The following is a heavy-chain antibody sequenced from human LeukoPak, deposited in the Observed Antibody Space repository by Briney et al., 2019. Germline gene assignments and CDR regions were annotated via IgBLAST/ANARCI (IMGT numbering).Heavy chain of an antibody. CDR1: GFTFSTYV. CDR2: IGGSGGSP. Sequence: GGSLRLSCAASGFTFSTYVMTWVRQAPGKGLEYVSSIGGSGGSPYHGNSVKGRFSISRDNSKNTLYLQMNSLRDEDTAVYYCAKGGIGSSSGLDYWGQGPLVTVSS. CDR3: AKGGIGSSSGLDY. V-gene: IGHV3-23*01. J-gene: IGHJ4*02. D-gene: IGHD5-18*01.